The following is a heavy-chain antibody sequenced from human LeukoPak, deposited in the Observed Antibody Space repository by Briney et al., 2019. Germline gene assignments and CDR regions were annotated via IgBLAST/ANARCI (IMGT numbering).Heavy chain of an antibody. D-gene: IGHD2-2*01. J-gene: IGHJ6*02. CDR1: GGSISSGGYS. CDR2: IYHSGST. V-gene: IGHV4-30-2*01. CDR3: ARALVVPAAMGYYYGMDV. Sequence: SETLSLTCAVSGGSISSGGYSWSWIRQPPGKGLEWIGYIYHSGSTYYNPSLKSRVTISVDRSKNQFSLKLSSVTAADTAVYYCARALVVPAAMGYYYGMDVWGQGTTVTVSS.